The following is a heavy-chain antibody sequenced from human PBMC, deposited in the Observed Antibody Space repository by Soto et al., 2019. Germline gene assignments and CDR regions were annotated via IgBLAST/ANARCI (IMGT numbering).Heavy chain of an antibody. CDR3: ARGVSAGVDY. Sequence: QVQLVQSGAEVREPGASVKVSCKASGYSFTSLDINWVRQTAGQGLEWMGWMQPSTGRTGYAQKFQGRVTMTRDTSIHTAYMELTTLTSDDTACYYCARGVSAGVDYWGQGTLVTVSS. V-gene: IGHV1-8*01. D-gene: IGHD1-26*01. CDR2: MQPSTGRT. J-gene: IGHJ4*02. CDR1: GYSFTSLD.